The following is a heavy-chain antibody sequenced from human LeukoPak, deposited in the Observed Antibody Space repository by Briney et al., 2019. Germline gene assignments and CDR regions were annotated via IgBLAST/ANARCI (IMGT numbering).Heavy chain of an antibody. CDR3: ARPSAMIAERAFDI. V-gene: IGHV3-30-3*01. D-gene: IGHD3-22*01. CDR2: ISYDGSNR. J-gene: IGHJ3*02. CDR1: GFTFSSYA. Sequence: GGSLRLSCAASGFTFSSYAMHWVRQAPGKGLEWVAVISYDGSNRYYADSVKGRFTISRDNSKNTLYPQMNSLRAEDTAVYYCARPSAMIAERAFDIWGQGTMVTVSS.